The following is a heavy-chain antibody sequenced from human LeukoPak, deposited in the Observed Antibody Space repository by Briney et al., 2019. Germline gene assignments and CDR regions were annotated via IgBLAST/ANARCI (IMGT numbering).Heavy chain of an antibody. CDR2: IYYSGST. CDR3: ARSSVTTVLEFDY. Sequence: PSETLSLTCTVSGGSISSYYWSWIRQPPGKGLEWIGYIYYSGSTNYNPSLKSRVTISVDTSKTQFSLKLSSVTAADTAVYYCARSSVTTVLEFDYWGQGTLVTVSS. J-gene: IGHJ4*02. CDR1: GGSISSYY. V-gene: IGHV4-59*01. D-gene: IGHD4-17*01.